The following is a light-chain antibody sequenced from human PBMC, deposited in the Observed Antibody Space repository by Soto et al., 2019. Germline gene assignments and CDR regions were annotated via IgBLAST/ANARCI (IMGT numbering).Light chain of an antibody. Sequence: EIVLTQSPATLSLSPGERATLSCRASQSVSSYLAWYQQKPGQAPRLLIYDASNRATGIPARFSGSGSGTDLTLTISSLEPEDFAVDYCQQRSNWSLFTFGPGTKVDIK. V-gene: IGKV3-11*01. J-gene: IGKJ3*01. CDR1: QSVSSY. CDR2: DAS. CDR3: QQRSNWSLFT.